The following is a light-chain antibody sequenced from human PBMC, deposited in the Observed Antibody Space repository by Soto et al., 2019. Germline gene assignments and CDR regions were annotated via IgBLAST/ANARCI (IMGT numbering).Light chain of an antibody. Sequence: DFVMTQSPDSLTVSLGERATINCKSSQTVLYNSNNKNYLAWNQQKPGQPPKLLIYWASTRESGVPDRFSGSGSGTDFTLTISSLQAEDVAVYYCQQYYNTPYTFGQGTKLEIK. CDR2: WAS. J-gene: IGKJ2*01. CDR3: QQYYNTPYT. V-gene: IGKV4-1*01. CDR1: QTVLYNSNNKNY.